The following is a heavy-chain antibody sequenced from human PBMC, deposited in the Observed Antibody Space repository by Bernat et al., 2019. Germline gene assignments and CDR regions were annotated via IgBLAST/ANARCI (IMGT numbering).Heavy chain of an antibody. J-gene: IGHJ6*03. CDR3: ARDAMTTVTGYYYYYYMDV. V-gene: IGHV3-49*04. CDR2: IRSKAYGETT. CDR1: GFTVGDYA. Sequence: EVQLVESGGGLVQPGRSLRLSCTASGFTVGDYAMSWVRQAPGMRLEWVGFIRSKAYGETTEYAASVKGRFTISRDDTKSIAYLQMNSLKTEDTAVYYCARDAMTTVTGYYYYYYMDVWGKGTTVTVSS. D-gene: IGHD4-17*01.